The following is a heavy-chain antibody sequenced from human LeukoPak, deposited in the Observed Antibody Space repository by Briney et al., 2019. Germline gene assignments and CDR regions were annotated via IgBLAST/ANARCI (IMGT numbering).Heavy chain of an antibody. CDR1: GYTFTSYG. V-gene: IGHV1-18*04. CDR2: ISAYNGNT. Sequence: ASVKVSCKASGYTFTSYGIGWVRQAPGQGLEWMGWISAYNGNTNYAQKLQGRVTMTTDTSTSTAYMELRSLRSDDTAVYYCAREQVDIVVVVAAYSSHLDAFDIWGQGTMVTVSS. D-gene: IGHD2-15*01. CDR3: AREQVDIVVVVAAYSSHLDAFDI. J-gene: IGHJ3*02.